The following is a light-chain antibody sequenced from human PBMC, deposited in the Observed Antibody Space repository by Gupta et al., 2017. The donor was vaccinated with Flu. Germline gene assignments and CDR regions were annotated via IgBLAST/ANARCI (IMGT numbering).Light chain of an antibody. J-gene: IGKJ3*01. CDR3: QQYKNWLLVT. CDR2: GAS. V-gene: IGKV3-15*01. Sequence: EIVMTQSPATLSVSPGERATLSCRASQSVSSNLAWYQQKPGQAPRLLIYGASTRDTGIPARFTGSGYGTEFTLTISSRQPEDFAVYYCQQYKNWLLVTFGHGTKVDIK. CDR1: QSVSSN.